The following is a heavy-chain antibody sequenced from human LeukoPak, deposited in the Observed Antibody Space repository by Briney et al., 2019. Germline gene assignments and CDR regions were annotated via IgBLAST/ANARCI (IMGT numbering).Heavy chain of an antibody. CDR2: IIPMFGSA. CDR3: ARLTERAPNSFDI. J-gene: IGHJ3*02. V-gene: IGHV1-69*06. D-gene: IGHD1-14*01. Sequence: GASVKVSCKASGGTFSSYAITWVRQAPGQGLEWMGEIIPMFGSANYAQKFQGRVTITADKSTNTAYMELSSLRSEDTAVFYCARLTERAPNSFDIWGQGTMVTVSS. CDR1: GGTFSSYA.